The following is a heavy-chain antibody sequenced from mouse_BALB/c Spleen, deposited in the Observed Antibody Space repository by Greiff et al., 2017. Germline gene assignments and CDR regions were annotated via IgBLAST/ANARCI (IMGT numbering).Heavy chain of an antibody. Sequence: QVQLKESGPGLVAPSQSLSITCTVSGFSLTSYGVHWVRQPPGKGLEWLGVIWAGGSTNYNSALMSRLSISKDNSKSQVFLKMNSLQTDDTAMYYCARPADVGERWFAYWGQGTLVTVSA. J-gene: IGHJ3*01. CDR2: IWAGGST. CDR3: ARPADVGERWFAY. CDR1: GFSLTSYG. V-gene: IGHV2-9*02. D-gene: IGHD3-3*01.